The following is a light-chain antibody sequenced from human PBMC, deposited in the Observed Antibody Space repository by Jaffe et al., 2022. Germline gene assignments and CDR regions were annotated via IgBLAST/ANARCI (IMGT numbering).Light chain of an antibody. CDR3: QQYGSSSWT. CDR1: QSVSSSY. J-gene: IGKJ1*01. CDR2: GAS. Sequence: EIVLTQSPGTLSLSPGERATLSCRASQSVSSSYLALYQQKPGQAPRLLIYGASSRATGIPDRFSGSGSGTDFTLTISRLEPEDFAVYYCQQYGSSSWTFGQGTKVENK. V-gene: IGKV3-20*01.